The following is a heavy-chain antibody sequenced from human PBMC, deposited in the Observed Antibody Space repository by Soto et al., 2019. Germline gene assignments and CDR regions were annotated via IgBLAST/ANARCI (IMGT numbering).Heavy chain of an antibody. Sequence: QVQLVQSGAEVKKPGSSVKVSCKASGGTFSSYAISWVRQAPGQGLEWMGGIIPIFGTANYAQKFQGRVTSTADESPSTAYRELTSLRSEDTAVCYCARAVPHYSASSGGAIDIWGQGTMVTVSS. J-gene: IGHJ3*02. CDR3: ARAVPHYSASSGGAIDI. CDR2: IIPIFGTA. D-gene: IGHD3-22*01. V-gene: IGHV1-69*12. CDR1: GGTFSSYA.